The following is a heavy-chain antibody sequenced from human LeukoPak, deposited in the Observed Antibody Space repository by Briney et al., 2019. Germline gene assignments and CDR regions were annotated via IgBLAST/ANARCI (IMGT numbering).Heavy chain of an antibody. CDR2: INPDHGDT. CDR1: GYTFTGYY. D-gene: IGHD3-9*01. J-gene: IGHJ4*02. Sequence: ASVKVSCKASGYTFTGYYMHWVRQAPGQGLEWMGWINPDHGDTNYAQKFQDRVSMTRDTSISTAYMHLSRLRSADTAVYYCARSPHILTGENFDYWGQGTLLTVSS. V-gene: IGHV1-2*02. CDR3: ARSPHILTGENFDY.